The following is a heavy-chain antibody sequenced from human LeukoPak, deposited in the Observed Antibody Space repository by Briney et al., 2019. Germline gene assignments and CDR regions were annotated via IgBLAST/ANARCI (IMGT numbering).Heavy chain of an antibody. V-gene: IGHV1-8*03. CDR3: ARVDGSADY. J-gene: IGHJ4*02. D-gene: IGHD1-26*01. Sequence: GASVKVSCKTSGYTFTRYDINWVRQATGQGLEWMGWVNPNSGNSGYAQKFQGRVTISRDTSISTAYMELSSLRSEDTVVYYCARVDGSADYWGQGTLVTVSS. CDR1: GYTFTRYD. CDR2: VNPNSGNS.